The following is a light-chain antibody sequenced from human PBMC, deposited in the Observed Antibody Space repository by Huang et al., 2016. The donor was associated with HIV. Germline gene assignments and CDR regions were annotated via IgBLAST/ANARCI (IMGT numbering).Light chain of an antibody. J-gene: IGKJ1*01. V-gene: IGKV3-15*01. CDR3: QHYNNWPWWT. CDR1: QSVTSN. CDR2: SAS. Sequence: EVVMTQSPAILSVSPGERATLSCRASQSVTSNLAWYQQKPGHAPRRLIYSASTRATGSPARFSGSGSGTEFTLTISSLQSEDFAVYYCQHYNNWPWWTFGQGTKVEIK.